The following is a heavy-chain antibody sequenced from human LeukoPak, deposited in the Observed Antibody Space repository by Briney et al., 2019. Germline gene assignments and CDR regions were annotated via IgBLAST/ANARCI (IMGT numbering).Heavy chain of an antibody. CDR3: TRENMGTFDR. D-gene: IGHD7-27*01. J-gene: IGHJ5*02. CDR2: INTNIGNP. Sequence: ASVKVSCKASGYTFTSYGINWVRQDPGQGLEWMGWINTNIGNPKYAQGFTGRFAFYFDTSVRTAYLQINSLKTEDTAIYYCTRENMGTFDRWGQGTLVTVS. CDR1: GYTFTSYG. V-gene: IGHV7-4-1*02.